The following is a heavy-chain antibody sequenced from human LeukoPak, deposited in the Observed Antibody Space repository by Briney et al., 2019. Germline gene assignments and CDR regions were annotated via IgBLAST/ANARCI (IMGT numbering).Heavy chain of an antibody. Sequence: GGSLRLSCAASGFTFSSYSMNWVRQAPGKGLEWVSSISSSSSYIYYADSVKGRFTISRDNAKNSLYLQMNSLRAEDTAVYYCAREITIFSLYFDYWGQGTLVTVSS. J-gene: IGHJ4*02. CDR1: GFTFSSYS. CDR3: AREITIFSLYFDY. CDR2: ISSSSSYI. D-gene: IGHD3-9*01. V-gene: IGHV3-21*01.